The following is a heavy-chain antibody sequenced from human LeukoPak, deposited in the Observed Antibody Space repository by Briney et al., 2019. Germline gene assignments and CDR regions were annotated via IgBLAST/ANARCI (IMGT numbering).Heavy chain of an antibody. J-gene: IGHJ3*02. CDR2: IGGGGGST. V-gene: IGHV3-23*01. CDR3: ARAVGYSGYVGAFDI. D-gene: IGHD5-12*01. CDR1: GFTFSYYA. Sequence: GRSLRLSCAASGFTFSYYAMTWVRQAPGKGLEWVSTIGGGGGSTYYAESVKGRFTISRDNSKNTLYLQMNSLRAEDTAVYYCARAVGYSGYVGAFDIWGQGTMVTVSS.